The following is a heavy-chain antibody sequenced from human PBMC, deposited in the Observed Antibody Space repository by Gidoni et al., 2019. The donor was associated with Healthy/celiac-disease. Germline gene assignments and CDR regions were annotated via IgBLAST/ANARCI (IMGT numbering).Heavy chain of an antibody. V-gene: IGHV3-21*01. CDR3: AVVGAGPYDY. D-gene: IGHD1-26*01. J-gene: IGHJ4*02. Sequence: EVQLVESGGGLVKPGGSLRLSCAASGFTFSSYSMNWVRQAPGKGLEWVSSISSSSIYIYYTDSVKGRFTISRDNAKNSLYLQMNSLRAEDTAVYYCAVVGAGPYDYWGQGTLVTVSS. CDR2: ISSSSIYI. CDR1: GFTFSSYS.